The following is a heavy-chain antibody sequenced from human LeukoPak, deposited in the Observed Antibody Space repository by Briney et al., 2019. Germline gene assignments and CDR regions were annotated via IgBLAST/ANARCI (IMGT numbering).Heavy chain of an antibody. CDR2: IRSKANSYAT. CDR3: TRTALGDFWSGYTPPSVMDV. CDR1: GFTFSGSA. D-gene: IGHD3-3*01. J-gene: IGHJ6*03. V-gene: IGHV3-73*01. Sequence: GGSLRLSCAAPGFTFSGSAMHWVRQASGKGLEWVGRIRSKANSYATAYAASVKGRFTISRDDSKNTAYLQMNSLKTEDTAVYYCTRTALGDFWSGYTPPSVMDVWGKGTTVTVSS.